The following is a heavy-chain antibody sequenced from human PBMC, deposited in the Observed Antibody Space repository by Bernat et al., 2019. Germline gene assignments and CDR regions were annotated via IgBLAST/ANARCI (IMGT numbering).Heavy chain of an antibody. V-gene: IGHV3-23*01. D-gene: IGHD1-1*01. Sequence: EVQLLESGGGLVQPGGSLRLSCAASGFTFSSYAMSWVRQAPGKGLEWVSAISGSGGRTYYADSVKGRFTISRDNSKNTLYLQMNSLRAEYTAVYYCAKETGYRSGYFAYWGQGTLVTVSS. CDR1: GFTFSSYA. J-gene: IGHJ4*02. CDR2: ISGSGGRT. CDR3: AKETGYRSGYFAY.